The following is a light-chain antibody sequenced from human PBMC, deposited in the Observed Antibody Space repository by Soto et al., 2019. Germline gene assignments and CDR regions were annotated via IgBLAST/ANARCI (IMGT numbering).Light chain of an antibody. J-gene: IGLJ3*02. CDR1: SSNIGSNT. V-gene: IGLV1-44*01. CDR2: SNN. Sequence: QSVLTQPPSASGTPGQRVTISCSGSSSNIGSNTVNWYQQLPGAAPELLIYSNNHRPSGDPDRFSGSKSGTSASLAISGLQSEDEALYFCAAWDVRLNGWVFGGGTQLTVL. CDR3: AAWDVRLNGWV.